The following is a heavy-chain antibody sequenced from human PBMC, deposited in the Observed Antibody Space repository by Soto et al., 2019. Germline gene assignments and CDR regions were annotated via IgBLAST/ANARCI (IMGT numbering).Heavy chain of an antibody. CDR1: GFTFSSYW. D-gene: IGHD6-13*01. CDR3: ARDGAAAGKKEDAFDI. V-gene: IGHV3-7*03. CDR2: IKQDGSEK. Sequence: GGSLRLSCAASGFTFSSYWMSWVRQAPGKGLEWVANIKQDGSEKYYVDSVKGRFTISRDNAKNSLYLQMNSLRAEDTAVYYGARDGAAAGKKEDAFDIWGQGTMVTVSS. J-gene: IGHJ3*02.